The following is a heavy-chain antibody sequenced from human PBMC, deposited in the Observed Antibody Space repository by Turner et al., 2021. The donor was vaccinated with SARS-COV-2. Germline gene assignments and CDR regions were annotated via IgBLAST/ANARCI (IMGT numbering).Heavy chain of an antibody. Sequence: EVQLLESGGGLLQPGGSLRLSCAASGFTCSTYELNWVRQAPGKGLEWVSFISASGSPIYYADSVKGRFTISRDNAKNSLYLQMNSLRADDTALYYCARDYRWQLRGGAFDYWGQGTLVTVS. CDR1: GFTCSTYE. CDR2: ISASGSPI. V-gene: IGHV3-48*03. J-gene: IGHJ4*02. CDR3: ARDYRWQLRGGAFDY. D-gene: IGHD2-8*02.